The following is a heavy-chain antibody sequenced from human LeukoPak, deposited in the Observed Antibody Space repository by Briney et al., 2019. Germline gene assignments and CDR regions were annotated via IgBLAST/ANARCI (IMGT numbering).Heavy chain of an antibody. Sequence: SETLSLTCTVSGGSISISPYYCGWIRHPPGKALEWIGSIFYRGSTNYNPSPKSRVTISVDTSKNQFSLKLSSVTAADTAVYYCARHPPPMGSSGWYSWFDPWGQGTLVTVSS. CDR2: IFYRGST. J-gene: IGHJ5*02. V-gene: IGHV4-39*01. CDR3: ARHPPPMGSSGWYSWFDP. CDR1: GGSISISPYY. D-gene: IGHD6-19*01.